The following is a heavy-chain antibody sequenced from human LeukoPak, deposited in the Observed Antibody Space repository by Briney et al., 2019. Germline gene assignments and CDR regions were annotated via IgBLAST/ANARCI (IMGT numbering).Heavy chain of an antibody. CDR2: IIPIFGTA. Sequence: ASVKVSCKASGGTFSSYAISWVRQAPGQGLEWMGGIIPIFGTANYAQKFQGRVTITADESTSTAYMELSSLRSEDTVVYYCATGDILTGPHYYYYMDVWGKGTTVTVSS. V-gene: IGHV1-69*13. D-gene: IGHD3-9*01. CDR1: GGTFSSYA. CDR3: ATGDILTGPHYYYYMDV. J-gene: IGHJ6*03.